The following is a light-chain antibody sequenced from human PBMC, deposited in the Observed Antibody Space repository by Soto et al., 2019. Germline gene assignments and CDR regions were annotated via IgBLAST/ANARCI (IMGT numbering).Light chain of an antibody. J-gene: IGKJ1*01. CDR3: QPYGSPSLT. CDR2: AAS. V-gene: IGKV3-20*01. CDR1: QSFSSNY. Sequence: EVVLTQSPGTLSLSPGERATLSCRASQSFSSNYLVWYQQKPGQAPRLLIYAASRRAAGIPDRFSGSGSGTDYTLGISRLEPEGIAVYYCQPYGSPSLTFGQGTKVEIK.